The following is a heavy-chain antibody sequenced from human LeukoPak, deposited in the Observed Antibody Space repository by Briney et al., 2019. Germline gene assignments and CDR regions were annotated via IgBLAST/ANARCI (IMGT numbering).Heavy chain of an antibody. V-gene: IGHV1-8*01. CDR1: GYTFTSYD. Sequence: GASVKVSCKASGYTFTSYDINWVRQATGHGLEWMGWRNPNSGNTGYAQKFQGRVTMTRNTSISTAYMELSSLRSEDTAVYYCARRLGYCSDGSCYSLNYWGQGTLVTVSS. CDR3: ARRLGYCSDGSCYSLNY. CDR2: RNPNSGNT. J-gene: IGHJ4*02. D-gene: IGHD2-15*01.